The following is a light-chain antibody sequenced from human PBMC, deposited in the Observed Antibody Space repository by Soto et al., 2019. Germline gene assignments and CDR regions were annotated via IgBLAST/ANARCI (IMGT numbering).Light chain of an antibody. CDR2: DAS. CDR1: QNIRSR. CDR3: QQYNSYTGT. J-gene: IGKJ1*01. V-gene: IGKV1-5*01. Sequence: QMTQAPSTPSASVGDRVTITCRASQNIRSRLAWFQQKPGKAPKLLIYDASSLQSGVPSRFSGSGSGTEFTLTISSLQPDDFGTYYCQQYNSYTGTFGPGTKVDI.